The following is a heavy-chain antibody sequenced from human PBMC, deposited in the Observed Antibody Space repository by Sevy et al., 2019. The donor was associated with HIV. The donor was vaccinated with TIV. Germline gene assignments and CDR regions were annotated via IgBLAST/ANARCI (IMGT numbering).Heavy chain of an antibody. V-gene: IGHV3-53*01. Sequence: GGSLRLSCAASGFTVSSNYMSWVRQAPGKGLEWVSVIYSGGSTYYADSVKGRFTISTDNSKNTLYLQMNSLRAEDTAVYYCARLYYYYDSSGYPTDYWGQGTLVTVSS. CDR3: ARLYYYYDSSGYPTDY. J-gene: IGHJ4*02. CDR2: IYSGGST. D-gene: IGHD3-22*01. CDR1: GFTVSSNY.